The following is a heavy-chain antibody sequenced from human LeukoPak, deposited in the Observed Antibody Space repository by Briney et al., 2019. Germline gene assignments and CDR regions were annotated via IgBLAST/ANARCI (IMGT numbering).Heavy chain of an antibody. CDR3: ARGSSGWYRIYAFDI. V-gene: IGHV4-39*07. CDR2: IYYSGST. Sequence: SETLSLTCTVSGGSISSSSYYWGWIRQPPGKGLEWIGSIYYSGSTYYNPSLKSRVTISVDTSKNQFSLKLSSVTAADTAVYYCARGSSGWYRIYAFDIWGQGTMVTVSS. CDR1: GGSISSSSYY. J-gene: IGHJ3*02. D-gene: IGHD6-19*01.